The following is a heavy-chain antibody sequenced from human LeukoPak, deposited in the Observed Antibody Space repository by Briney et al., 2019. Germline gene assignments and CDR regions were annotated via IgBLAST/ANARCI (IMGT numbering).Heavy chain of an antibody. CDR3: ARRDPFMGDALDF. CDR2: IYAGDSDT. J-gene: IGHJ3*01. D-gene: IGHD3-10*01. V-gene: IGHV5-51*01. Sequence: GESLKISCKGSGYTFTSFWIAWVRQMPGKGLEWMGIIYAGDSDTRYSPSFQGQVTISVDKSNSTAYLHWSSLTTSDTAMYFCARRDPFMGDALDFWGRGTKVTVAS. CDR1: GYTFTSFW.